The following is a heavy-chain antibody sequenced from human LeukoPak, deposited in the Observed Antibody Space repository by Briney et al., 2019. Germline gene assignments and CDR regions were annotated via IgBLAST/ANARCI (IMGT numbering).Heavy chain of an antibody. CDR3: AKGGSKAPDY. CDR2: INGEGSST. J-gene: IGHJ4*02. CDR1: GLSFSNYW. D-gene: IGHD4-11*01. V-gene: IGHV3-74*01. Sequence: GGSLRLSCAASGLSFSNYWMHWVRQAPGKGLVWVSRINGEGSSTSYADSVKGRFTISRDNAKNTLYLQMNSLRAEDTAVYYCAKGGSKAPDYWGQGTLVTVSS.